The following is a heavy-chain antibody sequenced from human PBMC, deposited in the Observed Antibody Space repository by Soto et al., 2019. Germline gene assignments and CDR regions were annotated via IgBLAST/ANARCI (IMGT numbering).Heavy chain of an antibody. D-gene: IGHD3-10*01. CDR2: ISYDGSNK. CDR1: GFTFSSYG. J-gene: IGHJ6*02. V-gene: IGHV3-30*18. CDR3: AKVGLLWFGELSFYYYYGMDV. Sequence: ALRLSCAASGFTFSSYGMHWVRQAPGKGLEWVAVISYDGSNKYYADSVKGRFTISRDNSKNTLYLQMNSLRAEDTAVYYCAKVGLLWFGELSFYYYYGMDVWGQGTTVTVSS.